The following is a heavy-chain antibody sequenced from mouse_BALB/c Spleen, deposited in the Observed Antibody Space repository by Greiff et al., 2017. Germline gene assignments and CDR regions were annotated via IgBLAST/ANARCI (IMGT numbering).Heavy chain of an antibody. Sequence: EVQLQESGGGLVQPGGSRKLSCAASGFTFSSFGMHWVRQAPEKGLEWVAYISSGSSTIYYADTVKGRFTISRDNPKNTLFLQMTSLRSEDTAMYYCARSGGSYYAMDYWGQGTSVTVSS. CDR3: ARSGGSYYAMDY. CDR2: ISSGSSTI. V-gene: IGHV5-17*02. D-gene: IGHD3-1*01. J-gene: IGHJ4*01. CDR1: GFTFSSFG.